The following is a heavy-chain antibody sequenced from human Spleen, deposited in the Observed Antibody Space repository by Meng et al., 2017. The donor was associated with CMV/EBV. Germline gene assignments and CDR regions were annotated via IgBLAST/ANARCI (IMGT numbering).Heavy chain of an antibody. J-gene: IGHJ4*02. CDR1: GLIFSSFD. CDR3: AAPSCTSTFCSSYFDY. Sequence: GGSLRLSCAASGLIFSSFDMNWVRQAPGKGLEWVSYISPSATTMYYADSIKGRFTISRDNAKNSLYLQMNSLRAEDTAVYYCAAPSCTSTFCSSYFDYWGQGALVTRLL. CDR2: ISPSATTM. D-gene: IGHD2-2*01. V-gene: IGHV3-48*03.